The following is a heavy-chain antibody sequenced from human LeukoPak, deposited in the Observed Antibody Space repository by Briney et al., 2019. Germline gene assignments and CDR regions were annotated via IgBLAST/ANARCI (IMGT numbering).Heavy chain of an antibody. CDR2: INHSGST. V-gene: IGHV4-34*01. J-gene: IGHJ2*01. Sequence: PPETLSLTCAVYGGSFSAYYWSWIRQPPGKGLEWIGEINHSGSTNYNPSLKSRVTISVDTSKNQFFLKLSSVTAADTAVYYCARTTVVQGIWYFDLCARGPVLRVSS. D-gene: IGHD4-23*01. CDR3: ARTTVVQGIWYFDL. CDR1: GGSFSAYY.